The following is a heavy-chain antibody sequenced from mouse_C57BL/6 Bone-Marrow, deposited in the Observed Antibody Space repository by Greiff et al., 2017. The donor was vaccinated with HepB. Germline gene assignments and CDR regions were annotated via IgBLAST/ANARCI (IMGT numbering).Heavy chain of an antibody. Sequence: QVHVKQPGAELVRPGSSVKLSCKASGYTFTSYWMHWVKQRPIQGLEWIGNIDPSDSATHYNQKFKDKATLTVDKSSSTGYMQLSSLTSEDSAVYYCASDYDGSTMDYWGQGTAVTVPS. CDR1: GYTFTSYW. V-gene: IGHV1-52*01. J-gene: IGHJ4*01. CDR2: IDPSDSAT. D-gene: IGHD1-1*01. CDR3: ASDYDGSTMDY.